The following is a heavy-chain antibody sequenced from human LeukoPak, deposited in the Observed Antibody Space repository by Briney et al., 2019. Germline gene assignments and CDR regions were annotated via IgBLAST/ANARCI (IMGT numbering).Heavy chain of an antibody. J-gene: IGHJ4*02. V-gene: IGHV1-8*03. CDR3: AISYSSSLGSLDY. Sequence: ASVKVSCKASGYTFTSYDINWVRQATGQGLEWMGWMNPNSGNTGYAQKLQGRVTITRNTSISTAYMELSSLRSEDTAVYYCAISYSSSLGSLDYWGQGTLVTVSS. CDR1: GYTFTSYD. CDR2: MNPNSGNT. D-gene: IGHD6-6*01.